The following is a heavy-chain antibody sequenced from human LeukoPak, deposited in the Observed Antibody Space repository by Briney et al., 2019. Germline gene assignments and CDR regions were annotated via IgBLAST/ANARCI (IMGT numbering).Heavy chain of an antibody. V-gene: IGHV1-3*03. CDR1: GYTFTSYA. D-gene: IGHD4-11*01. J-gene: IGHJ4*02. CDR3: ARDKFSVTVTGPFDY. CDR2: INAGNGNT. Sequence: ASVKVSCKASGYTFTSYAMHWVRQAPGQRLEWMGWINAGNGNTKYSQEFQGRVTITRDTSASTAYMELSSLRSEDTAVYYCARDKFSVTVTGPFDYWGQGTLVTVSS.